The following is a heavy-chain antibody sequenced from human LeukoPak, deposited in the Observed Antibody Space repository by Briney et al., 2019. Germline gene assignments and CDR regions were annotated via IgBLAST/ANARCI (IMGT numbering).Heavy chain of an antibody. CDR1: GFTASSNY. V-gene: IGHV3-66*02. J-gene: IGHJ4*02. D-gene: IGHD4-17*01. CDR3: AREHYGDTEYFDY. CDR2: IYSGGST. Sequence: PGGSLRLSCAASGFTASSNYMSWVRQAPGKGLEWVSVIYSGGSTYYADSVKGRFTISRDNSKNTLYLQMNSLRAEDTAVYYCAREHYGDTEYFDYWGQGALVTVSS.